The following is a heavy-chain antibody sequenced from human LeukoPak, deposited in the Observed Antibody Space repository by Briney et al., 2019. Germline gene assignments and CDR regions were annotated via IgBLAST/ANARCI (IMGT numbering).Heavy chain of an antibody. Sequence: PGGSLRLSCAASGFTFSSYGMHWVRQAPGKGLEWVAAIWYDGSNKYYADSVKGRFTISRDNSKNTLYLQMNSLRVEDTAVYFCATCSSSCSLSGMGYWGQGTLVTVSS. J-gene: IGHJ4*02. CDR1: GFTFSSYG. D-gene: IGHD2-2*01. CDR3: ATCSSSCSLSGMGY. V-gene: IGHV3-33*01. CDR2: IWYDGSNK.